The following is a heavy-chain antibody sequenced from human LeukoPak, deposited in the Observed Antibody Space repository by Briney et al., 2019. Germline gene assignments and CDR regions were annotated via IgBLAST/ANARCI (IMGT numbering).Heavy chain of an antibody. CDR1: RFTLSSYA. J-gene: IGHJ4*02. D-gene: IGHD3-10*01. CDR3: ARLGSGSYDY. CDR2: ISSYGGST. Sequence: GGSLRLSCAPSRFTLSSYAMLCVREAPGEGGEYVSAISSYGGSTYYANSVKGRFPISRDNSKNTLYLQMGSVRAEDMAVYYCARLGSGSYDYWGQGNLVTVS. V-gene: IGHV3-64*01.